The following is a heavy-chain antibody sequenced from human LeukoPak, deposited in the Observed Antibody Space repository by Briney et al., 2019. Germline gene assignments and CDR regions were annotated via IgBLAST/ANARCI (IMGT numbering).Heavy chain of an antibody. Sequence: GASVKVSCKASGGTFSSYAISWVRQAPGQGLEWMGRIIPILGIANYAQKFQGRVTITADKSTSTAYMELSSLRSEDTAVYYCARDKVGRGVADYWGQGTLVTVSS. CDR1: GGTFSSYA. CDR2: IIPILGIA. CDR3: ARDKVGRGVADY. J-gene: IGHJ4*02. D-gene: IGHD3-10*01. V-gene: IGHV1-69*04.